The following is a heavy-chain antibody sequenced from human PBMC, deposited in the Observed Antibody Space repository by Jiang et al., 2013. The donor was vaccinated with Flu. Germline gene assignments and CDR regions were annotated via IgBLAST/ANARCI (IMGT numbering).Heavy chain of an antibody. CDR1: GGSISSYY. CDR3: TRGGLTSRLFAFDI. J-gene: IGHJ3*02. V-gene: IGHV4-59*08. CDR2: IYYSGST. Sequence: PGLVKPSETLSLTCTVSGGSISSYYWSWIRQPPGKGLEWIGYIYYSGSTNYNPSLKSRVTISVDTSKNQFSLKLSSVTAADTAVYYCTRGGLTSRLFAFDIWGQGTMVTVSS. D-gene: IGHD4/OR15-4a*01.